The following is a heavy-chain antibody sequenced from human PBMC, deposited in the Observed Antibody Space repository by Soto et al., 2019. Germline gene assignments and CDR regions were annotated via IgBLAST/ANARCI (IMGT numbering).Heavy chain of an antibody. CDR3: ASPAAANTYYYYGMDV. J-gene: IGHJ6*02. Sequence: GGSLRLSCAASGFTVSSNYMSWVRQAPGKGLEWVSVIYSGGSTYYADSVKGRFTISRDNSKNTLYLQMNSLRAEDTAVYYCASPAAANTYYYYGMDVWGQGTTVTVSS. D-gene: IGHD6-13*01. CDR1: GFTVSSNY. V-gene: IGHV3-53*01. CDR2: IYSGGST.